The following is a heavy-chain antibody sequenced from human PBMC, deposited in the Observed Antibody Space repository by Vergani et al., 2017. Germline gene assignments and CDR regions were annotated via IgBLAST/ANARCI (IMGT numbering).Heavy chain of an antibody. CDR1: GGTFSSYT. CDR2: IIPILGIA. CDR3: AWRIHDYSPSYAMDV. J-gene: IGHJ6*02. D-gene: IGHD5-12*01. Sequence: QVQLVQSGAEVKKPGSSVKVSCKASGGTFSSYTINWVRQAPGQGLEWMGRIIPILGIANYAQKFQGRVTITADKSTSTAYMELSSLRSEDTAVYYCAWRIHDYSPSYAMDVWGQGTTVTVSS. V-gene: IGHV1-69*02.